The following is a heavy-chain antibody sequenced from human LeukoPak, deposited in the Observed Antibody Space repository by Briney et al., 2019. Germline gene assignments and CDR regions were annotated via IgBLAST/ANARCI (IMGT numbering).Heavy chain of an antibody. CDR1: GFTFSSYG. J-gene: IGHJ4*02. CDR3: AKNGLSSSYYFDY. CDR2: ISDSGGST. V-gene: IGHV3-23*01. D-gene: IGHD6-6*01. Sequence: PGGSLRLSCAASGFTFSSYGMNWVRQAPGKGPEWVSDISDSGGSTSYADSVKGRFTISRDNSKNTLYLQMNSLGAEDTAVYYCAKNGLSSSYYFDYWGPRTLVTVSS.